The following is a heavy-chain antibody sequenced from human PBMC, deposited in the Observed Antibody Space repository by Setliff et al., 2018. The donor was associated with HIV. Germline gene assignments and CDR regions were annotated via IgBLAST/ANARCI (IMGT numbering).Heavy chain of an antibody. CDR2: IYYSGST. V-gene: IGHV4-31*11. CDR1: GESFSGYY. J-gene: IGHJ6*03. D-gene: IGHD6-13*01. Sequence: TSETLSLTCAVYGESFSGYYWSWIRQHPGKGLEWIGYIYYSGSTYYNPSLKSRVTISVDTSKNQFSLKLSSVTAADTAVYYCARSQGSATYYYYYYMDVWGKGTTVTVSS. CDR3: ARSQGSATYYYYYYMDV.